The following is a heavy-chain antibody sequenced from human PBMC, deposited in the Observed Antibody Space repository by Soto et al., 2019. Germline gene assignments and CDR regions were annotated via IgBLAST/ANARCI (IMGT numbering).Heavy chain of an antibody. D-gene: IGHD3-22*01. J-gene: IGHJ4*02. V-gene: IGHV1-69*01. CDR3: ARAAGYYDSSGYRVFDY. Sequence: VQLVESGGGLVKPGGSLRLSCAASGFTFSSYAISWVRQAPGQGLEWMGGIIPIFGTANYAQKFQGRVTITADESTSTAYMELSSLRSEDTAVYYCARAAGYYDSSGYRVFDYWGQGTLVTVSS. CDR2: IIPIFGTA. CDR1: GFTFSSYA.